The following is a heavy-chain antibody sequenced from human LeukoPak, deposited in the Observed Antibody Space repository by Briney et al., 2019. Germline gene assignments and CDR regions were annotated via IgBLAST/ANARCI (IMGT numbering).Heavy chain of an antibody. CDR3: ARDSRVGGSHWGYYYYMDV. D-gene: IGHD1-26*01. Sequence: PSQTLSLTCTVSGGSISSGGCYWSWIRQPPGKGLEWIGYIYHSGSTYYNPSLKSRVTISVDRSKNQFSLKLSSVTAADTAVYYCARDSRVGGSHWGYYYYMDVWGKGTTVAVSS. CDR2: IYHSGST. J-gene: IGHJ6*03. V-gene: IGHV4-30-2*01. CDR1: GGSISSGGCY.